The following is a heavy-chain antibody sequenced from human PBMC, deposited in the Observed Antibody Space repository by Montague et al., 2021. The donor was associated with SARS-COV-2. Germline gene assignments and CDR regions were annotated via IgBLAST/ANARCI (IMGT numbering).Heavy chain of an antibody. Sequence: SLRLSCAASGFTFSSYEMNWVRHAPGKGLEWVSYISSTGSTIFYXDSVKGRFTISRDNAKNSLYLQMNSLRAEDTAVYYCASRAPTRIVLMVYAIGGYFDYWGQGTLVTVSS. CDR1: GFTFSSYE. D-gene: IGHD2-8*01. CDR3: ASRAPTRIVLMVYAIGGYFDY. CDR2: ISSTGSTI. V-gene: IGHV3-48*03. J-gene: IGHJ4*02.